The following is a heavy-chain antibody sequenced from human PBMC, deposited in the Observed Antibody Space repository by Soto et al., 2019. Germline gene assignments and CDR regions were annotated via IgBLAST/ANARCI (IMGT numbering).Heavy chain of an antibody. V-gene: IGHV1-2*02. D-gene: IGHD6-19*01. J-gene: IGHJ5*02. CDR2: INPTTGAT. Sequence: QAPLVQSGAAVKKPGASVKVSCQASGYTFTAQYLHWVRKAPGEGLEWMGWINPTTGATRYAQKFQGRVSMTRDTSMSTAHLEVRSMRPDDTAGYYFAKGDSSWVSWFDPWGQGTRVTVSS. CDR1: GYTFTAQY. CDR3: AKGDSSWVSWFDP.